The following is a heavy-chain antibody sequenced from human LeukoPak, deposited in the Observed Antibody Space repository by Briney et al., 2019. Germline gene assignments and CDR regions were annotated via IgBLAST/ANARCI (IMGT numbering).Heavy chain of an antibody. Sequence: GGSLRLSCAASGFTFSSYSMNWVRQAPGKGLEWVSSISSSSSYIYYADSVKGRFTISRDNVKNSLYLQMNSLRAEDTAVYYCAREYEVAVAGGFDYWGQGTLVTVSS. V-gene: IGHV3-21*01. D-gene: IGHD6-19*01. J-gene: IGHJ4*02. CDR3: AREYEVAVAGGFDY. CDR2: ISSSSSYI. CDR1: GFTFSSYS.